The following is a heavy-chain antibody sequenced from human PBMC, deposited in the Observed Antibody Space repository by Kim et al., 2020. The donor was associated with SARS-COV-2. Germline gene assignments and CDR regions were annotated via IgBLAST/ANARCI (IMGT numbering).Heavy chain of an antibody. J-gene: IGHJ5*02. V-gene: IGHV4-59*01. CDR3: ARDLSGSGAYDP. Sequence: TNYNPSLKSRVTISVDTSKNQFSLKLSSVTAGDTAVYYCARDLSGSGAYDPWGQGTLVTVSS. D-gene: IGHD1-26*01. CDR2: T.